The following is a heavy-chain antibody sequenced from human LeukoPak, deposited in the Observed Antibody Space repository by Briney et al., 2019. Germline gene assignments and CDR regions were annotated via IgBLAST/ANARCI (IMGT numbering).Heavy chain of an antibody. CDR2: IYWDDDK. Sequence: TLSLTCTVSGGSISTSNYYWGWIRQPPGKALEWLALIYWDDDKRYSPSLKSRLTITKDTSKNQVVLTMTNMDPVDTATYYCAHSTDDTNYYFLTEYFHHWGQGTLVTVSS. J-gene: IGHJ1*01. CDR3: AHSTDDTNYYFLTEYFHH. CDR1: GGSISTSNYY. D-gene: IGHD3-22*01. V-gene: IGHV2-5*02.